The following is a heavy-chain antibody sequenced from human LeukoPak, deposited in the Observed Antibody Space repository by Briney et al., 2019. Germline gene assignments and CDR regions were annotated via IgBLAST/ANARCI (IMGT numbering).Heavy chain of an antibody. Sequence: GASVKVSFKASGYTFTSYYMHWVRQAPGQGLGWMGIINPSGGSTSYAQKFQGRVTMTRDTSTSTVYMELSSLRSEDTAVYYCARDLGGRNAFDIWGQGTMVTVSS. CDR1: GYTFTSYY. CDR3: ARDLGGRNAFDI. J-gene: IGHJ3*02. CDR2: INPSGGST. D-gene: IGHD3-16*01. V-gene: IGHV1-46*01.